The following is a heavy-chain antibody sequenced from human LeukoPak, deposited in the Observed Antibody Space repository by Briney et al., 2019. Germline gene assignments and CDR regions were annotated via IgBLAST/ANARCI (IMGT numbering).Heavy chain of an antibody. CDR1: GYTFTSYA. J-gene: IGHJ5*02. Sequence: WASVTVSCKASGYTFTSYAMHWVRQAPGQRLEWMGWINAGNDNTKYSQKFQGRVTITRDTSASTAYMELSSLRSGDTAVYYCARDLGYCTGGTCYPNWFDPWGQGTLVTVSS. D-gene: IGHD2-15*01. CDR3: ARDLGYCTGGTCYPNWFDP. CDR2: INAGNDNT. V-gene: IGHV1-3*01.